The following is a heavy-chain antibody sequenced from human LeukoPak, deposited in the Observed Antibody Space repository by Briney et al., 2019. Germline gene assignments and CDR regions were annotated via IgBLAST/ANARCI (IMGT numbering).Heavy chain of an antibody. Sequence: ASVKVSCKASGYTFTSYGISWVRQAPGQGLEWMGWISAYNGNTNYAQKLQGRVTMTTDTSTSTAYMELRSLRPDDTAVYYCARDRRWCSGGSCYSGYFDYGMDVWGQGTTVTVSS. D-gene: IGHD2-15*01. V-gene: IGHV1-18*01. CDR3: ARDRRWCSGGSCYSGYFDYGMDV. CDR1: GYTFTSYG. J-gene: IGHJ6*02. CDR2: ISAYNGNT.